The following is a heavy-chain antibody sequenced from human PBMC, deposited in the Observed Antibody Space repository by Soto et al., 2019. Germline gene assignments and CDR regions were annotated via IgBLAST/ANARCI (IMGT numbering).Heavy chain of an antibody. CDR3: ATPGGRDFNAFDV. Sequence: GESLKISCKGSGYTFNRNWIGWVRQVPGKGLEWMGIIFPIDSDTRYSPSCQGQVTISADNSISTAYLQWSSLKASDTAIYYCATPGGRDFNAFDVWGQGTMVTV. CDR1: GYTFNRNW. V-gene: IGHV5-51*01. CDR2: IFPIDSDT. J-gene: IGHJ3*01. D-gene: IGHD2-21*02.